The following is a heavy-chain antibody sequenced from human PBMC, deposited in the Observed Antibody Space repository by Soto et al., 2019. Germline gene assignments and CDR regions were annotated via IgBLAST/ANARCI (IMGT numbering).Heavy chain of an antibody. Sequence: SETLSLTCTVSGGSISSGGYYWSWIRQHPGKGLEWIGYIYYSGSTYYNPSLKSRVTISVDTSKNQFSLKLSSVTAADTAVYYCARDREVDYGDYYYYYGMDVWGQGTTVTVSS. CDR3: ARDREVDYGDYYYYYGMDV. D-gene: IGHD4-17*01. CDR1: GGSISSGGYY. V-gene: IGHV4-31*03. J-gene: IGHJ6*02. CDR2: IYYSGST.